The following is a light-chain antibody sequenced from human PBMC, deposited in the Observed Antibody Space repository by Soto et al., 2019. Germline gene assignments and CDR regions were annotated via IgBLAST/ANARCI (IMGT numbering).Light chain of an antibody. J-gene: IGKJ2*01. CDR3: QQYNNWPYT. CDR1: QSVNSN. V-gene: IGKV3D-15*01. CDR2: GAS. Sequence: EIVMTQSPATLSVSPGERGTLSCRASQSVNSNLAWYQQKPGQAPRLLIDGASTRAPGIPARFSGSGSGTECTLTISSLQSEDFAVYYCQQYNNWPYTFGQGTKLEIK.